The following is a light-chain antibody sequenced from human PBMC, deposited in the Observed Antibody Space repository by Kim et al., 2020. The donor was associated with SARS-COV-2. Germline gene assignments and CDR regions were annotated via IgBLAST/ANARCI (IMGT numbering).Light chain of an antibody. CDR3: CSYAGSDTFVV. J-gene: IGLJ2*01. CDR2: DVT. CDR1: NNDIGRYNY. Sequence: QSVTLACTGTNNDIGRYNYVSWYQLHPGKAPKLIIYDVTRRPSGVPDRFSGSKSANTASLTISGLQTEDEADYYCCSYAGSDTFVVFGGGTQLTVL. V-gene: IGLV2-11*01.